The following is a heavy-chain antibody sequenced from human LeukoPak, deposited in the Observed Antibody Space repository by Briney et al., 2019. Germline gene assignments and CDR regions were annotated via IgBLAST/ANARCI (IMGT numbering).Heavy chain of an antibody. D-gene: IGHD5-18*01. J-gene: IGHJ4*02. CDR3: ASSRGYNNGYRALELPPSPVD. V-gene: IGHV3-53*01. Sequence: PGGSLRLSCAASTFSVRGHYMAWVRQAPGKGLEWVSVIDSGGATHYADSVKGRFTISRDNSWNTLYLQMNSLRVEDTAMYYCASSRGYNNGYRALELPPSPVDWGQGTLVTVSS. CDR2: IDSGGAT. CDR1: TFSVRGHY.